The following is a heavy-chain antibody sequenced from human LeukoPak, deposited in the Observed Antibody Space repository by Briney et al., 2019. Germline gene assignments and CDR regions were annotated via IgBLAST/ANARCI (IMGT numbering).Heavy chain of an antibody. Sequence: PGGSLRLSCAASGFTSSSYAMSWVRQAPGKGLEWVSAISGSGGSTYYADSVKGRFTISRDNSKNTLYLQMNSLRAEDTAIYYCAKKVSSSGSYENWGQGTLVTVSS. CDR3: AKKVSSSGSYEN. CDR1: GFTSSSYA. D-gene: IGHD1-26*01. J-gene: IGHJ4*02. CDR2: ISGSGGST. V-gene: IGHV3-23*01.